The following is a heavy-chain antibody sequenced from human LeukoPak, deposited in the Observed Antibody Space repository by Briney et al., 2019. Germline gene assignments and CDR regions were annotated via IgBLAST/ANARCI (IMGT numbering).Heavy chain of an antibody. CDR1: GFTFTTYW. J-gene: IGHJ4*02. D-gene: IGHD3-16*02. CDR3: ARVGGSYPKYYFDY. Sequence: QAGGSLRLSCAASGFTFTTYWMHWVRQAPGKGLVWVSHINSDGSITSYADSVKGRFTISRDNAKNTLYLQMNSLRAEDTAVYYCARVGGSYPKYYFDYWGQGTLVTVSS. CDR2: INSDGSIT. V-gene: IGHV3-74*01.